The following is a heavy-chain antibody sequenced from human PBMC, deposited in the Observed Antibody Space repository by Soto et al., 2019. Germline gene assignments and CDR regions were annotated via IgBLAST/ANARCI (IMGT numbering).Heavy chain of an antibody. J-gene: IGHJ5*02. Sequence: SETLSLTCAVYGGSFSGYYWSWIRQPPGKGLEWIGYIYYSGSTKYNPSLKSRVTISADTSKNQFSLKLSSVTAADTAVYHCARQRGITGTTDWFDPWGQGTLVTVSS. CDR3: ARQRGITGTTDWFDP. D-gene: IGHD1-20*01. CDR2: IYYSGST. CDR1: GGSFSGYY. V-gene: IGHV4-59*08.